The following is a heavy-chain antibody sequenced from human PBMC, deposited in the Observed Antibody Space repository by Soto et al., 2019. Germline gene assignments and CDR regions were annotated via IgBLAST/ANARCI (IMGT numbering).Heavy chain of an antibody. Sequence: TSETLSLTCTVSGGSISSYYWSWIRQPPGKGLEWIGYIYYSGSTNYNPSLKSRVTISVDTSKNQFSLKLSSVTAADTAVYYCARDRDSGSNYDYWGQGTLVTVSS. CDR3: ARDRDSGSNYDY. V-gene: IGHV4-59*01. CDR2: IYYSGST. CDR1: GGSISSYY. D-gene: IGHD1-26*01. J-gene: IGHJ4*02.